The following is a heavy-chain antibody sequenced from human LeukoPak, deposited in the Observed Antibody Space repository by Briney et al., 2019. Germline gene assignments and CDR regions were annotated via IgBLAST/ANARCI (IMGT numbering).Heavy chain of an antibody. D-gene: IGHD1/OR15-1a*01. Sequence: GGSLRLSCAASGFTVSSNFMSWVRQAPGKGLEWVSVIYSGGTTYYADSVKGRFTISRDNSKNTLYLQMNSLGPEDTAVYYCARDGYGNNYMDVWGKGTTVTVSS. CDR1: GFTVSSNF. J-gene: IGHJ6*03. CDR3: ARDGYGNNYMDV. CDR2: IYSGGTT. V-gene: IGHV3-53*01.